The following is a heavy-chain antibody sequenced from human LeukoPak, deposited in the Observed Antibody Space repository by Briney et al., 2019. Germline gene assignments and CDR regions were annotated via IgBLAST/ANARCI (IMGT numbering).Heavy chain of an antibody. Sequence: ASVKVSCRASGGTFSSYAISWVRQAPGQGLEWMGGIIPIFGTTNYAQKFQGRVTITADESTSTAYMELSSLRSEDTAMYYCARLDSYVYWGQGSLVTVSS. D-gene: IGHD2-21*01. CDR3: ARLDSYVY. CDR2: IIPIFGTT. CDR1: GGTFSSYA. J-gene: IGHJ4*02. V-gene: IGHV1-69*13.